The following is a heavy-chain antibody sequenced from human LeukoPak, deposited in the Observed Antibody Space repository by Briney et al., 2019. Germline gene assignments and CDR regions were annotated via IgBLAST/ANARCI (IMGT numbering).Heavy chain of an antibody. CDR2: IIPIFGIA. CDR3: AKVLWDGPWYDFWSGYPDY. CDR1: GGTFSSYA. Sequence: ASVKVSCKASGGTFSSYAINWVRQAPGQGLEWMGRIIPIFGIANYAQKFQGRVTITADKSTSTAYMELSSLRAEDTAVYYCAKVLWDGPWYDFWSGYPDYWGQGTLVTVSS. V-gene: IGHV1-69*04. D-gene: IGHD3-3*01. J-gene: IGHJ4*02.